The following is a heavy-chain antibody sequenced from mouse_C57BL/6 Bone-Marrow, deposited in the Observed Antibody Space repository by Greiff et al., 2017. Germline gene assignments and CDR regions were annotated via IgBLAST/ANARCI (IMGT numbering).Heavy chain of an antibody. CDR2: ISDGGSYT. CDR1: GFTFSSYA. Sequence: EVMLVESGGGLVKPGGSLKLSCAASGFTFSSYAMSWVRQTPEKRLEWVATISDGGSYTYYPDNVKGRFTISRDNAKNNLYLQMSHLKSEDTAMYYCARPYYSSFFDYWGQGTTLTVSS. CDR3: ARPYYSSFFDY. J-gene: IGHJ2*01. D-gene: IGHD2-5*01. V-gene: IGHV5-4*03.